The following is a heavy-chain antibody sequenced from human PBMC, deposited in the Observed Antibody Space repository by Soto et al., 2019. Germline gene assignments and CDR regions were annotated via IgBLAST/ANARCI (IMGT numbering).Heavy chain of an antibody. J-gene: IGHJ6*02. CDR1: GGTFSSYA. CDR2: IIPIFRTA. V-gene: IGHV1-69*12. CDR3: ATHTVVTPGNYYYGMDV. D-gene: IGHD2-21*02. Sequence: QAQLVQSGAEVKKPGSSVKVSCKASGGTFSSYAISWVRQAPGQGLEWMGGIIPIFRTADYAQKFQGRVTITADESTSTAYMEVSSLRSEDTAVYYCATHTVVTPGNYYYGMDVWGQGTTVTVSS.